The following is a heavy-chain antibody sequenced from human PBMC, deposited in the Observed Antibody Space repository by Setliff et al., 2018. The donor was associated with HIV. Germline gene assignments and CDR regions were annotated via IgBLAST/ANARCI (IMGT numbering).Heavy chain of an antibody. Sequence: SVKVSCKASGGTFSSYAISWVRQAPGQGLEWMGRIIPIFGTANYAQKFQGRVTITADKSTSTAYMELSSLRSEDTAVYYCARNPQPTGTPDYYYYYMDVCGKGTTVTVSS. CDR2: IIPIFGTA. CDR1: GGTFSSYA. CDR3: ARNPQPTGTPDYYYYYMDV. V-gene: IGHV1-69*06. J-gene: IGHJ6*03. D-gene: IGHD1-1*01.